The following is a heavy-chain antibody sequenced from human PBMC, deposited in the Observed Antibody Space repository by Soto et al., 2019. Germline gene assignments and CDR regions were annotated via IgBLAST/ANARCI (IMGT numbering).Heavy chain of an antibody. J-gene: IGHJ6*02. CDR3: ATATHIRIDSNPQSDGMDV. CDR1: GGTFRTYS. V-gene: IGHV1-69*02. CDR2: IIPILDMA. D-gene: IGHD3-22*01. Sequence: SVKVSCKASGGTFRTYSITWVRQAPGQGLEWMGKIIPILDMANYAQKFQGRVTITEDKSTSIAYMELNSLRSEDTAVYYCATATHIRIDSNPQSDGMDVWGQGTTVTVSS.